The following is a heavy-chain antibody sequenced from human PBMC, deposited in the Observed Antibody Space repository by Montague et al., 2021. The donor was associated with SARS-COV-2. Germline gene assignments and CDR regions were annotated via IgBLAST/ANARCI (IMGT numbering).Heavy chain of an antibody. CDR1: GGSISSYY. J-gene: IGHJ3*02. CDR2: IYTSGST. CDR3: ARDPAYCSSTSCYDDAFDI. Sequence: SETLSLTCTVSGGSISSYYWSWIRQPAGKGLEWIGRIYTSGSTNYNPSLKSRVTMSVDTSKNQFSLKLSSVTAADTAVYYCARDPAYCSSTSCYDDAFDIWGQGTMVTVSS. V-gene: IGHV4-4*07. D-gene: IGHD2-2*01.